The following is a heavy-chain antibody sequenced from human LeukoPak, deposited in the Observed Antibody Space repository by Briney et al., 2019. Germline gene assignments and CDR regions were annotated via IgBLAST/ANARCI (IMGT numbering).Heavy chain of an antibody. D-gene: IGHD3-22*01. J-gene: IGHJ4*02. Sequence: ASVKVSCKASGYTFTSCYMHWVRQAPGKGLEWMGGFDPEDGETIYAQKFQGRVTMTEDTSTDTAYMELSSLRSEDTAVYYCATDWGLSGYPFWGQGTLVTVSS. CDR3: ATDWGLSGYPF. CDR2: FDPEDGET. CDR1: GYTFTSCY. V-gene: IGHV1-24*01.